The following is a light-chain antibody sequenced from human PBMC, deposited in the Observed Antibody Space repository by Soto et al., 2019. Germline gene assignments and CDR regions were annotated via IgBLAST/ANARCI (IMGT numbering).Light chain of an antibody. CDR3: CSYAGSYSWV. CDR2: DVS. J-gene: IGLJ2*01. Sequence: QSALTQPRSVSGSPGQSVTISCTGTSSDVGGYNYVSWYQQHPGKAPKLMIYDVSKRPSGVPDRFSGSKSGNMASLTISGLQAEDEADYYCCSYAGSYSWVFGEGTKVTVL. CDR1: SSDVGGYNY. V-gene: IGLV2-11*01.